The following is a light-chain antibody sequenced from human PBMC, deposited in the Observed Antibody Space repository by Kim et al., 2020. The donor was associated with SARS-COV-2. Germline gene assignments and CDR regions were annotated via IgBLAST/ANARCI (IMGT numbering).Light chain of an antibody. Sequence: ASVGDRVTITCRASQSISNYLAWYQQKPGKGPKLLIYAASTLQSGVPSRVSGSGSGTDFTLTISSLQPEDVATYYCQKYNSASMYTFGQGTKLEI. V-gene: IGKV1-27*01. J-gene: IGKJ2*01. CDR2: AAS. CDR1: QSISNY. CDR3: QKYNSASMYT.